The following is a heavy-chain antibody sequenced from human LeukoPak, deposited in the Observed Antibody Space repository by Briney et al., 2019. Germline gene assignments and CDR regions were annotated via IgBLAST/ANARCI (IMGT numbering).Heavy chain of an antibody. V-gene: IGHV3-23*01. J-gene: IGHJ6*03. CDR3: AKGPHSSSFYYYYMDV. CDR1: GFTFSDYY. CDR2: ISGSGGST. Sequence: GGSLRLSCAASGFTFSDYYMSWIRQAPGKGLEWVSAISGSGGSTYYADSVKGRFTISRDNSKNTLYLQMNSLRAEDTAVYYCAKGPHSSSFYYYYMDVWGKGTTVTVSS. D-gene: IGHD6-6*01.